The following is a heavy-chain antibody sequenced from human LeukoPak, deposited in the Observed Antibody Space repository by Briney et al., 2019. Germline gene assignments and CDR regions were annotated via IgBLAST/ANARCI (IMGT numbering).Heavy chain of an antibody. V-gene: IGHV5-51*01. CDR1: GYSFTNSW. Sequence: GESLKISCYGSGYSFTNSWIGWVCQMPGKGLEWMGIIYPGDSDTRYSPSFQGQVTISADKSINTAYLQWSSLKASDTAMYYCVRLGAYADGSALYIDYWGPGTLVTVSS. CDR3: VRLGAYADGSALYIDY. D-gene: IGHD5-24*01. J-gene: IGHJ4*02. CDR2: IYPGDSDT.